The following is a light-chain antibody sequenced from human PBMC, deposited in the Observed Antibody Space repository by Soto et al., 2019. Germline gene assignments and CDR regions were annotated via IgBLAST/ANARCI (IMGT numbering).Light chain of an antibody. CDR2: DVS. J-gene: IGLJ2*01. CDR3: SSYSSSSTNVL. V-gene: IGLV2-14*01. Sequence: QSALTQSASVSGSPGQSITISCTGTSSDVGGYNYVSWYQQHLGKAPKLMIYDVSNRPSGISDRFSGSKSGNTASLTISGLLTEDEADYYCSSYSSSSTNVLFGGGTKLTVL. CDR1: SSDVGGYNY.